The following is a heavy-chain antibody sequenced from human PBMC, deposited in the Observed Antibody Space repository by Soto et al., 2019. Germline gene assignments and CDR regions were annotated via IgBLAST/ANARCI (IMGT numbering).Heavy chain of an antibody. CDR3: ARTLGYDSSGSYIDGFDL. V-gene: IGHV3-72*01. CDR1: GFTFSDHY. CDR2: TRSKFNIYTP. Sequence: EVQLVESGGGLVQPGGSLRLSCAGSGFTFSDHYMDWVRRAPGKGLEWVGHTRSKFNIYTPEYAASVKGRFIISRDDSKNSLYLQMNSLKTEDTAVYYCARTLGYDSSGSYIDGFDLWGQGTMVTVSS. D-gene: IGHD3-22*01. J-gene: IGHJ3*01.